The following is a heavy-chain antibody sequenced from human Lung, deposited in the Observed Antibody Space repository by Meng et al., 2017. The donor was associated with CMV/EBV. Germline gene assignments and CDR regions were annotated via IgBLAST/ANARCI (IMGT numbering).Heavy chain of an antibody. V-gene: IGHV3-30-3*01. CDR2: ISNDGSNE. CDR3: ATVISSYSSTWEYNLYYAYYGMDD. D-gene: IGHD6-13*01. J-gene: IGHJ6*02. CDR1: GFSFSIYG. Sequence: GESLKISCEASGFSFSIYGMHWVRQAPGKGLEWVALISNDGSNEYYADSVEGRFTISRDNSKHTLYLQMNSLRTEDTAVYYCATVISSYSSTWEYNLYYAYYGMDDWGQGTTVTVSS.